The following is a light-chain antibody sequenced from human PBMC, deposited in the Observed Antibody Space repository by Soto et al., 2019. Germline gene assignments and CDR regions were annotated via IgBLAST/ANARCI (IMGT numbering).Light chain of an antibody. CDR1: QSIGSS. CDR2: GAS. V-gene: IGKV3-20*01. J-gene: IGKJ2*01. Sequence: ELVLTQSPDSLSLSPGERATVSCRASQSIGSSLSWYQHRPGQSPRLLIYGASYRTSGIPDRFTGSGSGTHFTLPISKLEPEDFAVYYCQQNGSSPLYTFGQGTRLEI. CDR3: QQNGSSPLYT.